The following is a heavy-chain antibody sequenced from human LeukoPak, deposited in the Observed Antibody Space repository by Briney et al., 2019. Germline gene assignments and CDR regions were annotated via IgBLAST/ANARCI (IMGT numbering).Heavy chain of an antibody. V-gene: IGHV4-39*01. CDR3: ARLNYGDGDY. J-gene: IGHJ4*02. CDR1: GGSISTNNYY. Sequence: SETLSLTCTVSGGSISTNNYYWGWIRQSPGKGLEWIGSIYYSGSTYDNPSLRSRVTISVDTSKNQSSLKVTSVTAADTAVYYCARLNYGDGDYWGQGTLVTVSS. D-gene: IGHD4-17*01. CDR2: IYYSGST.